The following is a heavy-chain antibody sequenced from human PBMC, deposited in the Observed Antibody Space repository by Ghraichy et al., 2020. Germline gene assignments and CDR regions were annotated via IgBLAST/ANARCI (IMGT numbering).Heavy chain of an antibody. CDR2: INHSGST. D-gene: IGHD6-6*01. CDR1: GGSFSGYY. J-gene: IGHJ4*02. V-gene: IGHV4-34*01. CDR3: ARINLWAEYSSSSDVGGEFDY. Sequence: SQTLSLTCAVYGGSFSGYYWSWIRQPPGKGLEWIGEINHSGSTNYNPSLKSRVTISVDTSKNQFSLKLSSVTAADTAVYYCARINLWAEYSSSSDVGGEFDYWGQGTLVTVSS.